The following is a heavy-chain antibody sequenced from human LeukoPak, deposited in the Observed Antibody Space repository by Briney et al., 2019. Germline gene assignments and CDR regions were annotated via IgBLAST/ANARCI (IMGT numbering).Heavy chain of an antibody. J-gene: IGHJ4*02. Sequence: PGGSLRLSCAASGFTFSSYAMSWVRQAPGKGLEWVSAISGSGGSTYYADSVKGRFTISRDNSKNTLYLQMNSLRAEDTPVYYCASTLLYCSSTSCDDYWGQGTLVTVSS. CDR3: ASTLLYCSSTSCDDY. V-gene: IGHV3-23*01. CDR1: GFTFSSYA. D-gene: IGHD2-2*01. CDR2: ISGSGGST.